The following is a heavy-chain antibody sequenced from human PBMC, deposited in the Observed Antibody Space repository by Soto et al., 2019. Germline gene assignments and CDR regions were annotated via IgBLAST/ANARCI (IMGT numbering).Heavy chain of an antibody. Sequence: QVQLVQSGAEVKKPGASVKVSCKASGYTFTSYGISWVRQAPGQGLEWMGWISAYNGNTNYAQKLQGRITMTTDGSTSTAYMELRSMRSYDTSVYYVARDMGDGSGSYYCYWGQGTLVTVSS. V-gene: IGHV1-18*01. CDR2: ISAYNGNT. D-gene: IGHD3-10*01. CDR3: ARDMGDGSGSYYCY. J-gene: IGHJ4*02. CDR1: GYTFTSYG.